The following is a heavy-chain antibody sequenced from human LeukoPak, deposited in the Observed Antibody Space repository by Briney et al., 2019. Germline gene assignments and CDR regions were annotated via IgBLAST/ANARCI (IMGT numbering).Heavy chain of an antibody. CDR3: ATPGTNLEWLLKDSYYYGMDV. J-gene: IGHJ6*02. V-gene: IGHV1-69*01. D-gene: IGHD3-3*01. CDR1: GGTFSSYA. Sequence: GSSVKVSCKASGGTFSSYAISWVRQAPGQGLEWMGGIIPIFGTANYAQKFQGRVTITADESTSTAYMELSSLRSEDTAVYYCATPGTNLEWLLKDSYYYGMDVWGQGTTVTVSS. CDR2: IIPIFGTA.